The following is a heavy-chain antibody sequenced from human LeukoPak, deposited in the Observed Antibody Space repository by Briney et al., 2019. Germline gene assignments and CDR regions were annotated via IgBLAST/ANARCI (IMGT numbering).Heavy chain of an antibody. D-gene: IGHD3-22*01. CDR3: ARIIYYSDSSSYYHFDC. Sequence: GGSLRLSCAASGFTFNNYWMHWVRQAPGKGLVWVSRIDRDGSSTSYADSVKGRFTVSRDNAKNTVYLQMNSLRAEDTAVYYCARIIYYSDSSSYYHFDCWGQGTLVTVSS. CDR2: IDRDGSST. J-gene: IGHJ4*02. V-gene: IGHV3-74*01. CDR1: GFTFNNYW.